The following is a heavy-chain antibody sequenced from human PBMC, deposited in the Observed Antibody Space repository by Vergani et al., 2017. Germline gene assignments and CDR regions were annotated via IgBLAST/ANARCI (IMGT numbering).Heavy chain of an antibody. CDR3: ARDGSAYDYIWGSFSHAFDI. Sequence: EVQLVESGGGLIQPGGSLRLSCAASGFTLSSNYMSWVRQAPGKGLEWVSVIYSGGRTYYADSVKGRFTISRDNSKNTLYLQMNSLRAEDTAVYYCARDGSAYDYIWGSFSHAFDIWGQGTMVTVSS. CDR2: IYSGGRT. CDR1: GFTLSSNY. D-gene: IGHD3-16*01. V-gene: IGHV3-53*01. J-gene: IGHJ3*02.